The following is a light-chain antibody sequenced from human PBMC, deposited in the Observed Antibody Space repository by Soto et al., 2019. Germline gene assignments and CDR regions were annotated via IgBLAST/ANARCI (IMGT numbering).Light chain of an antibody. CDR3: QQYFTSST. V-gene: IGKV1-5*01. CDR1: QSVSYW. CDR2: GAS. J-gene: IGKJ1*01. Sequence: DIQVTQSPSTLSASVGDRVTITCRASQSVSYWLAWYQQKPGKTPKLLIYGASNLQSGVPSRFSGSGSGTEFTLSISSLQPEDFATYYCQQYFTSSTFGQGTKVEIK.